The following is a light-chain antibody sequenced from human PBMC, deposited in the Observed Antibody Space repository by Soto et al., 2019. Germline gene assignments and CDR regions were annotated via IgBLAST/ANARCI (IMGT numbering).Light chain of an antibody. CDR3: QQYKSYSAHGLT. V-gene: IGKV1-5*01. CDR2: DAS. J-gene: IGKJ4*01. Sequence: DIQMAQSPSALFASIGDRVSVTCRASQPIFTSLAWYQQKPGKAPKLLIYDASVLQTGVPSRFSGFSSGTDFTLTISGLQPDDFATYFCQQYKSYSAHGLTFSGGTKVGIK. CDR1: QPIFTS.